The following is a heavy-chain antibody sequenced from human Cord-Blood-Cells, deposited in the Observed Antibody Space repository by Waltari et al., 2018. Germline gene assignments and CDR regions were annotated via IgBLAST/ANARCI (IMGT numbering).Heavy chain of an antibody. CDR2: IYYSGST. CDR3: ARQVIAAADAFDI. J-gene: IGHJ3*02. D-gene: IGHD6-13*01. CDR1: GGSISSSSYY. V-gene: IGHV4-39*01. Sequence: QLQLQESGPGLVTPSETLSLTCTVSGGSISSSSYYWGWIRQPPGKGLEWIGSIYYSGSTYYNPSLKSRVTISVDTSKNQFSLKLSSVTAADTAVYYCARQVIAAADAFDIWGQGTMVTVSS.